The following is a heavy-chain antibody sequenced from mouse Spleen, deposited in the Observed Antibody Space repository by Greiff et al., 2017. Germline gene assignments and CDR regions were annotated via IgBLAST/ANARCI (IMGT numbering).Heavy chain of an antibody. J-gene: IGHJ3*01. V-gene: IGHV1-39*01. CDR3: ARGKNYYGSKGFAY. CDR2: INPNYGTT. Sequence: VQLKESGPELVKPGASVKISCKASGYSFTDYNMNWVKQSNGKSLEWIGVINPNYGTTSYNQKFKGKATLTVDQSSSTAYMQLNSLTSEDSAVYYCARGKNYYGSKGFAYWGQGTLVTVSA. CDR1: GYSFTDYN. D-gene: IGHD1-1*01.